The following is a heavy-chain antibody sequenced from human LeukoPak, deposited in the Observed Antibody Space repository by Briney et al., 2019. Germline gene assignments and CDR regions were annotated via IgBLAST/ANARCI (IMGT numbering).Heavy chain of an antibody. J-gene: IGHJ4*02. D-gene: IGHD6-19*01. CDR1: GFTFSNAR. V-gene: IGHV3-15*01. Sequence: PGGSLRLSCAASGFTFSNARMSWVRQAPGKGLEWVGRIKSKTDGGTTDYAAPAKGRFTISRDDSKNTLYLQMNSLKTEDTAVYYCTSTPAWLVRTGTFDYWGQGTLVTVSS. CDR2: IKSKTDGGTT. CDR3: TSTPAWLVRTGTFDY.